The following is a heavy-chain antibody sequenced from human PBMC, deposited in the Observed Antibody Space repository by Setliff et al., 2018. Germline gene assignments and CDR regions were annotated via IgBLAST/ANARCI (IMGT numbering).Heavy chain of an antibody. CDR1: GGTFNSYA. J-gene: IGHJ5*02. V-gene: IGHV1-69*05. CDR3: ALTIQSGDFRTQYFDP. Sequence: GASVTVSCKASGGTFNSYAISWVRQAPGQGLEWVGGIVRLLRSANYAQKFQGRVTITTDESTAYMELTSLRSEDSAIYYCALTIQSGDFRTQYFDPWGQGTLVTVSS. D-gene: IGHD1-26*01. CDR2: IVRLLRSA.